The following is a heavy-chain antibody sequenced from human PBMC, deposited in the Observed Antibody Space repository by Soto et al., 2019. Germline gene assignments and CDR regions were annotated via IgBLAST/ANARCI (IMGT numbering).Heavy chain of an antibody. CDR3: ARGPF. CDR1: GFTFSDQW. J-gene: IGHJ4*02. D-gene: IGHD3-3*02. CDR2: INPDGSAK. V-gene: IGHV3-7*01. Sequence: EVQMVASGGGVVQPGGSLRLYCAASGFTFSDQWMSWVRQAPGKGLEWVANINPDGSAKSHVDSVEGRFTISRDNAKNSLYLQMNTLRVEDTAVYYCARGPFWGQGTLVTVSS.